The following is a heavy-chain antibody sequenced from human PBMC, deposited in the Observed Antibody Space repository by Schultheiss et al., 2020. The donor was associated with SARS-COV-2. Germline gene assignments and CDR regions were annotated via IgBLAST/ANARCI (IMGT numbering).Heavy chain of an antibody. CDR1: GGSISSYY. CDR3: ARDRKSGLYYGVEEGGMDV. D-gene: IGHD3-10*01. CDR2: IYTSGST. V-gene: IGHV4-4*07. Sequence: SQILSLTCTVSGGSISSYYWSWIRQPAGKGLEWIGRIYTSGSTNYNPSLKSRVTISVDTSKNQFSLKLSSVTAADTAVYYCARDRKSGLYYGVEEGGMDVWGQGTTVTVSS. J-gene: IGHJ6*02.